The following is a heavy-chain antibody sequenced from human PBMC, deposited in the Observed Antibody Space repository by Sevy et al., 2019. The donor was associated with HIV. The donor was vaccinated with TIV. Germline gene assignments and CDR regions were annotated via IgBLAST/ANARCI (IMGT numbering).Heavy chain of an antibody. Sequence: GGSLRLSCAASGFTYNGYGMHWVRQAPGKGLEWVAVIWYDGSNKEYADSVKGRFTISRDNSKNTLYLQMNNLRAEDTAMYYCAREGPRIAQFDSWGQGTLVTVSS. CDR2: IWYDGSNK. CDR1: GFTYNGYG. J-gene: IGHJ4*02. V-gene: IGHV3-33*01. CDR3: AREGPRIAQFDS. D-gene: IGHD6-13*01.